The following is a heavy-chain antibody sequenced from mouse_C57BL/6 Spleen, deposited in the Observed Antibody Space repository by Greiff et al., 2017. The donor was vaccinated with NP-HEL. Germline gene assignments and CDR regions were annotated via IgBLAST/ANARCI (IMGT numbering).Heavy chain of an antibody. CDR3: ARDGATGYFDY. D-gene: IGHD6-1*01. CDR1: GFTFSSYA. J-gene: IGHJ2*01. Sequence: EVKLVESGGGLVKPGGSLKLSCAASGFTFSSYAMSWVRQTPEKRLEWVATISDGGSYTYYPDNVKGRFTISRDNAKNNLYLQMSHLKSEDTAMYYCARDGATGYFDYWGQGTTLTVSS. CDR2: ISDGGSYT. V-gene: IGHV5-4*01.